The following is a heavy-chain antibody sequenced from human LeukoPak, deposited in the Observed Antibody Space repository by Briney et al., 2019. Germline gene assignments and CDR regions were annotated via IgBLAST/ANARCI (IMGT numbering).Heavy chain of an antibody. J-gene: IGHJ6*03. V-gene: IGHV3-7*01. D-gene: IGHD2-21*01. CDR3: ARARGLVYYYYYYMDV. Sequence: GGSLRLSCAASGFTFSSYWMSWVRQAPGKGLEWVANIKQDGSEKYYVDSVKGRFTISRDNAKNSLYLQMNSLRAEDTAVYYCARARGLVYYYYYYMDVWGKGTTVTVSS. CDR2: IKQDGSEK. CDR1: GFTFSSYW.